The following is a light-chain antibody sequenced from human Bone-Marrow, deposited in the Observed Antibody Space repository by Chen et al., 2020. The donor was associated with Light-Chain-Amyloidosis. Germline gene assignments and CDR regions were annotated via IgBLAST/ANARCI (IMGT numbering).Light chain of an antibody. V-gene: IGLV3-25*03. Sequence: SYELTQPPSVLVSPGQTARITCSGDDLPTKYAYWYQQKPGQAPVLVIHRDTERPSGITERFYGGSSGTTATLTSGGVQAEDEADYHCQSADSSGTYEVIFGGGTKLT. CDR1: DLPTKY. CDR2: RDT. J-gene: IGLJ2*01. CDR3: QSADSSGTYEVI.